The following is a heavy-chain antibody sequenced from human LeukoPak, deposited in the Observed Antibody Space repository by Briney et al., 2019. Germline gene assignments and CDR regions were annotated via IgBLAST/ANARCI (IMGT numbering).Heavy chain of an antibody. CDR1: GFTFSSYS. CDR2: ISSSSSYI. D-gene: IGHD6-6*01. V-gene: IGHV3-21*04. J-gene: IGHJ6*03. CDR3: ARRAGREQIGSNYYYYYMDV. Sequence: GGSLRLSCAASGFTFSSYSMNWVRQAPGKGLEWVSSISSSSSYIYYADSVKGRFTISRDNAKNSLYLQMNSLRAEDTAVYYCARRAGREQIGSNYYYYYMDVWGKGTTVTVSS.